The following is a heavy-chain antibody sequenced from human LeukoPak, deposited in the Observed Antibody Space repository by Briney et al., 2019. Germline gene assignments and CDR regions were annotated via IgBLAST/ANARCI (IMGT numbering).Heavy chain of an antibody. Sequence: SETLSLTCDVSGYSISSGYYWGWIRQPPGKGLECIGSVYSSGNTYYNQSLKSQVTISVDTSKNQFSLKLSSVTAADTAVYYCGRHDILGSSAWIDAFDIWGQGTMVTVSS. V-gene: IGHV4-38-2*01. J-gene: IGHJ3*02. D-gene: IGHD2-15*01. CDR3: GRHDILGSSAWIDAFDI. CDR1: GYSISSGYY. CDR2: VYSSGNT.